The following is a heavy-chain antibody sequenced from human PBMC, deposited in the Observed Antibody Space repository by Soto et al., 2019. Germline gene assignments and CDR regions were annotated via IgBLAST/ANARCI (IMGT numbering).Heavy chain of an antibody. V-gene: IGHV1-69*02. D-gene: IGHD1-26*01. J-gene: IGHJ5*02. CDR3: ARVAAIVGATNWFDP. Sequence: QVQLVQSGAEVKKPGSSVKVSCKASGGTFSSYTISWVRQAPGQGLEWMGRIIPILGIANYAQKFQGRVTITADKSTSTAYMELSSLRSEDTAVYYCARVAAIVGATNWFDPWGQGTLVTVSS. CDR2: IIPILGIA. CDR1: GGTFSSYT.